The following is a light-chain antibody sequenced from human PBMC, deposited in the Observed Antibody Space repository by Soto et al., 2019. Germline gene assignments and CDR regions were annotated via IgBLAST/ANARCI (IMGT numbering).Light chain of an antibody. V-gene: IGLV2-14*02. Sequence: QSALTQPASVSGSPGQSITISCTGTSSDVGSYNLVSWYQQHPGKAPKLMIYEGSKRPSGVSNRFSGSKSGNTASLTISGLLAEDEADYYCRGYTSENTYVFGTGTKLTVL. J-gene: IGLJ1*01. CDR3: RGYTSENTYV. CDR2: EGS. CDR1: SSDVGSYNL.